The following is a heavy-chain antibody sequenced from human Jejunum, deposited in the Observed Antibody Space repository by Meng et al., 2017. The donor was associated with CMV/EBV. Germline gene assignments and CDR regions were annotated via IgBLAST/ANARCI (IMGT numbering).Heavy chain of an antibody. CDR2: INSDGSST. V-gene: IGHV3-74*01. Sequence: HWVRQAPGKGLVWVSRINSDGSSTSYADSVKGRFTISRDNAKNTLYLQMNSLRAEDTAVYYCARDTSLVWRDPRRLGYPENGDFDYWGQGTLVTVSS. CDR3: ARDTSLVWRDPRRLGYPENGDFDY. D-gene: IGHD3-16*01. J-gene: IGHJ4*02.